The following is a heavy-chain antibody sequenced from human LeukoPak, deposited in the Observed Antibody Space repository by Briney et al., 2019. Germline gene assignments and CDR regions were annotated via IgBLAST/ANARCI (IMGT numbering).Heavy chain of an antibody. Sequence: AGSLRLSCAASGFTFSGYEMNWVRQAPGKGLEWVSCISTSGNTIYYADSLKGRFTVSRDNARNSLYLQVNSLRAEDTAIYYCARDGPGYSFDYWGQGTLVTVSS. CDR2: ISTSGNTI. CDR3: ARDGPGYSFDY. CDR1: GFTFSGYE. D-gene: IGHD5-18*01. J-gene: IGHJ4*02. V-gene: IGHV3-48*03.